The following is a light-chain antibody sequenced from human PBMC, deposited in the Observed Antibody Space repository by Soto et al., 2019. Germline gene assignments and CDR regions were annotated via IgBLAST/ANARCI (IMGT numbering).Light chain of an antibody. Sequence: DIQMTQSPSSLSASVGDRVTITCRASQTINFYLNWYHQRPGNAPKLLVYGASRLQSGVPSRFSGSGSVTDFTLTISSLQSEDFATYYGQQSYTAPVTCGGGTKVDI. CDR1: QTINFY. CDR3: QQSYTAPVT. V-gene: IGKV1-39*01. CDR2: GAS. J-gene: IGKJ4*01.